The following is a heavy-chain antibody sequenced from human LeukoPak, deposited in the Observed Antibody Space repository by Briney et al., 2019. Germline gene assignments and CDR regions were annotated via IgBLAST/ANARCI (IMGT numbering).Heavy chain of an antibody. CDR2: INHSGST. CDR1: GGSFSGYH. CDR3: ARAMGGYSYGSFLYYYYMDV. J-gene: IGHJ6*03. V-gene: IGHV4-34*01. Sequence: SETLSLTCAVYGGSFSGYHWSWIRQPPGKGLEWIGEINHSGSTNYNPSLKSRVTISVDTSKNQFSLKLSSVTAADTAVYYCARAMGGYSYGSFLYYYYMDVWGKGTTVTVSS. D-gene: IGHD5-18*01.